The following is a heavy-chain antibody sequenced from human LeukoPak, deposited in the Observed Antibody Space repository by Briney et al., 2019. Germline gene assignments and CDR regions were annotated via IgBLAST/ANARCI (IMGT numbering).Heavy chain of an antibody. D-gene: IGHD3-9*01. V-gene: IGHV3-30*04. CDR2: ISYDGSNK. Sequence: PGGSLRLSCAASGFTFSSYAMHWVRQAPGKGLEWVAVISYDGSNKYYADSVRGRFTISRDNSKNTLYLQMNSLRAEGTAVYYCARDYYDILTGYSAFDYWGQGTLVTVSS. CDR3: ARDYYDILTGYSAFDY. J-gene: IGHJ4*02. CDR1: GFTFSSYA.